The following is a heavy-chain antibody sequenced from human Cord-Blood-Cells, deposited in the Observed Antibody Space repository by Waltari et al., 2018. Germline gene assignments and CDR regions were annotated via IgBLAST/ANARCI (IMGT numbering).Heavy chain of an antibody. CDR2: ISGSVGRT. V-gene: IGHV3-23*01. Sequence: EVQLLESGGGLVQPGGSLRLSCAASGFTFISYSISWVRTAPGKGLEWVSAISGSVGRTYYADAGKGRFTISRDNSKNTLYLQMNSLRAEDTAVYYCAKDVSSSQTYYFDYWGQGTLVTVSS. D-gene: IGHD6-13*01. CDR1: GFTFISYS. J-gene: IGHJ4*02. CDR3: AKDVSSSQTYYFDY.